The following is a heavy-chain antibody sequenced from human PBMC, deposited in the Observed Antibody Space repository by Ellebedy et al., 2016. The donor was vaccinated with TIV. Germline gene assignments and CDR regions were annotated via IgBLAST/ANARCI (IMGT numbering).Heavy chain of an antibody. CDR1: GFTFSNAW. CDR2: IKSKTDGGTT. CDR3: TTDIWIVVVVAATYGGDY. V-gene: IGHV3-15*07. J-gene: IGHJ4*02. D-gene: IGHD2-15*01. Sequence: PGGSLRLSCAASGFTFSNAWMNWVRQAPGKGLEWVGRIKSKTDGGTTDYAAPVKGRFTISRDDSKNTLYLQMNSLKTEDTAVYYCTTDIWIVVVVAATYGGDYWGQGTLVTVSS.